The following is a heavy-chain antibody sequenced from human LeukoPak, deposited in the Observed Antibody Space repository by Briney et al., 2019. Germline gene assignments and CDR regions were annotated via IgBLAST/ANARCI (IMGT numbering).Heavy chain of an antibody. CDR3: ARGGYYYDSSGYSHLPDY. CDR1: GGTFSSYA. D-gene: IGHD3-22*01. V-gene: IGHV1-69*13. CDR2: IIPIVGTT. Sequence: SVNVSCKASGGTFSSYAFSWVRQAPGQGLEWMGGIIPIVGTTNYAQMFQGRVTITADESTSTAYMELSSLRSEDTAVYYCARGGYYYDSSGYSHLPDYWGQGTLVTVSA. J-gene: IGHJ4*02.